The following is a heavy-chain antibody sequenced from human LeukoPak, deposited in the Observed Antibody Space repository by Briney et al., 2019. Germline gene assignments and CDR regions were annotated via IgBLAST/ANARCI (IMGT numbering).Heavy chain of an antibody. CDR1: GFTFSSYS. Sequence: GGSLRLSCVASGFTFSSYSMHWVRQAPGKGLEWVTYISKDGSNKYYIDSVKGRFTISRDNSKNTLYLQMNSLRAEDTAVYYCAKDSGLSTVSNFDYWGQGTLVTVSS. CDR2: ISKDGSNK. V-gene: IGHV3-30*04. D-gene: IGHD4-17*01. CDR3: AKDSGLSTVSNFDY. J-gene: IGHJ4*02.